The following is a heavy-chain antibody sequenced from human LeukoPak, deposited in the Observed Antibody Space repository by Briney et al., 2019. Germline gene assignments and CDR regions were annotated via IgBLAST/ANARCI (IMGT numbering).Heavy chain of an antibody. CDR2: INCNTGAT. V-gene: IGHV1-2*02. J-gene: IGHJ5*02. CDR1: GYTFTGYY. CDR3: ARLRGSSLKLGWFDP. D-gene: IGHD2-15*01. Sequence: ASVKVSCETSGYTFTGYYMHWVRQAPGQGLEWMGWINCNTGATNYAQKFQGRVIMTRDTSTSTANMELSSLRSDDAAVYYCARLRGSSLKLGWFDPWGQGTLVTVSS.